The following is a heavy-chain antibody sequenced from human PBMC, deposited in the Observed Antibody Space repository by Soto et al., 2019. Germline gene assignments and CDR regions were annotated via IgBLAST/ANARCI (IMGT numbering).Heavy chain of an antibody. V-gene: IGHV4-39*01. J-gene: IGHJ4*02. D-gene: IGHD2-2*01. CDR2: IYYSGST. Sequence: PSETLSLTCTVSGGSISSSSYYWGWIRQPPGKGLEWIGSIYYSGSTYYNPSLKSRVTISVDTSKNQFSLKLSSVTAADTAVYYCARACSSTSCYILMKYYFDYWGQG. CDR3: ARACSSTSCYILMKYYFDY. CDR1: GGSISSSSYY.